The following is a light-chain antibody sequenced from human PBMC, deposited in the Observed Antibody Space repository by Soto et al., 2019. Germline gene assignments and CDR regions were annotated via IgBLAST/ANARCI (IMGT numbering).Light chain of an antibody. CDR2: DAS. V-gene: IGKV3-11*01. Sequence: EIVLTQSPATLSLSPGERATLSCRASQSVSSYLAWYQQKPGQAPRLLIYDASNRATGIPARFSGSGSGTDFMLTISSLVREDFAIYYCKQRSTWPPVTFGGGTKGEIK. J-gene: IGKJ4*01. CDR3: KQRSTWPPVT. CDR1: QSVSSY.